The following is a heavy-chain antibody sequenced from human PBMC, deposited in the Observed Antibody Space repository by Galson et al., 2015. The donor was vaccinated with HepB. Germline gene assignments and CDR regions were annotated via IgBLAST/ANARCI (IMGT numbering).Heavy chain of an antibody. J-gene: IGHJ6*02. CDR3: ASTRGNYSYGMHV. Sequence: QVQLQESGPGLVKPSETLSLTCPVSDGSISSYYWSWFRQHPGKGLEWIGDIYYSGSTNYNPSLQRRVTIPVDTSKNQSSLKLSSVTAADTAVYYWASTRGNYSYGMHVWGQGTTVTVSS. V-gene: IGHV4-59*08. CDR1: DGSISSYY. CDR2: IYYSGST. D-gene: IGHD3-16*01.